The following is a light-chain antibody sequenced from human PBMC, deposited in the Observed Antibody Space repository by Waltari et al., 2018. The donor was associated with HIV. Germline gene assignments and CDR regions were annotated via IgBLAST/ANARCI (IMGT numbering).Light chain of an antibody. CDR1: SSDVGGYNY. J-gene: IGLJ1*01. CDR2: DVS. Sequence: QSALTQPASVSGSPGQSITISCTGTSSDVGGYNYVSWYQQHPGKAPKLMIYDVSNRPSGVADRFSGCKSGNTDSLTISGLQAEDKADYYCSSYTSSSTYVFGTGTKVTVL. CDR3: SSYTSSSTYV. V-gene: IGLV2-14*03.